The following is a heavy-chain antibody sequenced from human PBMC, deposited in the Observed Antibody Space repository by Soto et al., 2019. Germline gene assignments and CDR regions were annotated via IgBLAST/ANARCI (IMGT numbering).Heavy chain of an antibody. CDR1: GFTFSSYA. Sequence: GGSLRLSCAASGFTFSSYAMSWFRQAPGKGLEWVSAISGSGGSTYYADSVKGRFTISRDNSKNTLYLQMNSLRAEDTAVYYCAKDLAPVWVLYYYYGMDVWGQGTTVTVSS. J-gene: IGHJ6*02. D-gene: IGHD5-18*01. V-gene: IGHV3-23*01. CDR3: AKDLAPVWVLYYYYGMDV. CDR2: ISGSGGST.